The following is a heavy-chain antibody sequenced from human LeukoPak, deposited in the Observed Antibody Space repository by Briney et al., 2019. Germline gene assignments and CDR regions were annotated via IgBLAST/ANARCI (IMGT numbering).Heavy chain of an antibody. CDR3: ARDIGGSYSAIDY. Sequence: GGSLRLSCAGSGFTFSFYSLNWVRQAPGRGLEWVSFISGSGSDVFYADSVKGRFTISRDNAKNSVSLQMDSLRGDDTAVYYCARDIGGSYSAIDYWGQGTLVTVSS. D-gene: IGHD1-26*01. V-gene: IGHV3-21*05. J-gene: IGHJ4*02. CDR1: GFTFSFYS. CDR2: ISGSGSDV.